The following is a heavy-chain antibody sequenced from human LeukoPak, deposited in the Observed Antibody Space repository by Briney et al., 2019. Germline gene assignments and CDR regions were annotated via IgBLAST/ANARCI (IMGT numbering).Heavy chain of an antibody. CDR3: ARFKRYCSGGSCYYYYYYYMDV. CDR2: INHSGST. D-gene: IGHD2-15*01. CDR1: GGSFSGYY. Sequence: PSETLSLTCAVYGGSFSGYYRSWIRQPPGKGLEWIGEINHSGSTNYNPSLKSRVTISVDTSKNQFSLKLSSVTAADTAVYYCARFKRYCSGGSCYYYYYYYMDVWGKGTTVTVSS. J-gene: IGHJ6*03. V-gene: IGHV4-34*01.